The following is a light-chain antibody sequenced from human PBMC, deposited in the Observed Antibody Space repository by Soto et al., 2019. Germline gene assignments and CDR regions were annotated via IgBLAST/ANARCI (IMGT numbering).Light chain of an antibody. CDR1: QSISSW. CDR3: QQYYSYSQT. Sequence: DVQMTQSPSTLSASVGDRVTITCRASQSISSWLAWYQQKPGKAPKVLIYKASSLESGVPSRFSGSGSGTEFTLTISSLQPDDFATYYCQQYYSYSQTFGQGTKVEIK. CDR2: KAS. J-gene: IGKJ1*01. V-gene: IGKV1-5*03.